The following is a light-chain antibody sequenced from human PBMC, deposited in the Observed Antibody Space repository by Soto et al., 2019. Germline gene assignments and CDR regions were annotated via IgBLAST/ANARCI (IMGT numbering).Light chain of an antibody. CDR2: GTS. Sequence: EIVLTQSPDTLSLSPGERATLSCRTSQSVSSNYLAWYQQKPAQAPRLLIYGTSTRVTGIPARFSGSGSGTEFTLTISSLQSEDFAVYYRQQYNNWPTFGGGTKVDIK. CDR3: QQYNNWPT. V-gene: IGKV3-15*01. CDR1: QSVSSN. J-gene: IGKJ4*01.